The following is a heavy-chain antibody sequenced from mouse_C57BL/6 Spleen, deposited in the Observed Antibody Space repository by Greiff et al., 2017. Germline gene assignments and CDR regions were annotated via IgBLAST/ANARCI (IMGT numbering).Heavy chain of an antibody. CDR3: ARQYSPYAMDY. V-gene: IGHV5-6*01. D-gene: IGHD2-12*01. CDR2: ISSGGSYT. Sequence: EVKLVESGGDLVKPGGSLKLSCAASGFTFSSYGMSWVRQTPDKRLEWVATISSGGSYTYYPDSVKGRFTISRDNAKNTLYLQMSSLKSEDTAMYYCARQYSPYAMDYWGQGTSGTVAS. J-gene: IGHJ4*01. CDR1: GFTFSSYG.